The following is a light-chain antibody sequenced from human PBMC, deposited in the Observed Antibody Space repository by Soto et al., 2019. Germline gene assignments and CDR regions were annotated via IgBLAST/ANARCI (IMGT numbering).Light chain of an antibody. J-gene: IGKJ1*01. CDR2: SAS. V-gene: IGKV1-39*01. CDR3: QQSFSFPWT. Sequence: DIPMTQSPSSLSVSVGDRVTFTCRASQNIRTYLNWYQQKPGKAPHLLIYSASNLQSGVPSRFSGSGSGTDFTLTITSLQADDFATYFCQQSFSFPWTFGQGTKVA. CDR1: QNIRTY.